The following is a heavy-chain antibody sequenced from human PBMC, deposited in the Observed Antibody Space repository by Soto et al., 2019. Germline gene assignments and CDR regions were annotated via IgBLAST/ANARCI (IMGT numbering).Heavy chain of an antibody. CDR3: ASGLRFSAFDI. Sequence: GGSLRLCCAASGFTVSSNYMSWVRQAPGKGLEWVSVIYSGGSTYYADSVKGRFTISRHNSKNTLYLQMNSLRAEDTAVYYCASGLRFSAFDIWGQGTMVTASS. J-gene: IGHJ3*02. D-gene: IGHD5-12*01. V-gene: IGHV3-53*04. CDR1: GFTVSSNY. CDR2: IYSGGST.